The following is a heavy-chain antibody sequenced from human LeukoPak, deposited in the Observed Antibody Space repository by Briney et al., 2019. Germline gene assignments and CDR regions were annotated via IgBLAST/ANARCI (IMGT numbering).Heavy chain of an antibody. Sequence: ASVKVSCKASGYTFTGYYIHWLRQAPGQGLEWMGWINSNSGDTNYAQKFQGRVTMTRDTSISTAYMELSSLRSDDTAVYYCARSVREVIDSSRAPFVYWGQGTLVTVSS. J-gene: IGHJ4*02. D-gene: IGHD3-10*01. CDR1: GYTFTGYY. V-gene: IGHV1-2*02. CDR3: ARSVREVIDSSRAPFVY. CDR2: INSNSGDT.